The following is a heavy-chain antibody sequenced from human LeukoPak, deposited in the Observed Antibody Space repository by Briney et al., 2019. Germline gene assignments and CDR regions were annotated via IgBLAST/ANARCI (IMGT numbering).Heavy chain of an antibody. CDR3: ARDGHYYDSSGYQRAAFDI. CDR1: LGSPSGYY. D-gene: IGHD3-22*01. Sequence: SGTLSHTCVVHLGSPSGYYWSWVRPPPGRGREWIGEINHSGSTNDNPSLKTRVTISVDTPKKQFSLKLRSVTAADTAVYYCARDGHYYDSSGYQRAAFDIWGQGTMVTVSS. J-gene: IGHJ3*02. CDR2: INHSGST. V-gene: IGHV4-34*01.